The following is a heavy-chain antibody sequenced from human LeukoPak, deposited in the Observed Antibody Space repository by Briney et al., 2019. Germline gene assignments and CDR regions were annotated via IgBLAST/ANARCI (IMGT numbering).Heavy chain of an antibody. Sequence: ASVKVSCKASGYTFTSYGISWVRQAPGLGLEWMGWISAYNGNTNYAQKLQGRVTMTTDTSTSTAYMELRSLRSDDTAVYYCARDGSLYCSGGNCYGEDYYGMDVWGQGTTVTVSS. CDR3: ARDGSLYCSGGNCYGEDYYGMDV. D-gene: IGHD2-15*01. CDR1: GYTFTSYG. CDR2: ISAYNGNT. J-gene: IGHJ6*02. V-gene: IGHV1-18*01.